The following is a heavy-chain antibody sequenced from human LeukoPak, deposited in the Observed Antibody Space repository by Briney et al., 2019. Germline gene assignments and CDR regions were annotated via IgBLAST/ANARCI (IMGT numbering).Heavy chain of an antibody. J-gene: IGHJ4*02. CDR2: IYYSGST. D-gene: IGHD6-13*01. CDR3: ARHASYSSSWSAFFVY. V-gene: IGHV4-39*01. Sequence: SETLSLTCTVSGGSISSSSYYWGWIRQPPGKGLEWIGSIYYSGSTYYNPSLKSRVTISVDTSKNQFSLKLSSVTAADTAVYYCARHASYSSSWSAFFVYWGQGTLVTVSS. CDR1: GGSISSSSYY.